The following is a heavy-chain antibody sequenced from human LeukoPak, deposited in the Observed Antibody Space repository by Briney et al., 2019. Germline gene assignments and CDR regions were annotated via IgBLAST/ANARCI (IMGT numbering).Heavy chain of an antibody. J-gene: IGHJ4*02. CDR3: ARAGSGYSYGYGGEFDY. V-gene: IGHV4-59*01. D-gene: IGHD5-18*01. CDR2: IYYSGST. CDR1: GGSISSYY. Sequence: KTSETLSLTCTVSGGSISSYYWSWIRQPPGKGLEWIGYIYYSGSTNYNPSLKSRVTISVDTSKNQFSLKLSSVTAADTAVYYCARAGSGYSYGYGGEFDYWGQGTLVTVSS.